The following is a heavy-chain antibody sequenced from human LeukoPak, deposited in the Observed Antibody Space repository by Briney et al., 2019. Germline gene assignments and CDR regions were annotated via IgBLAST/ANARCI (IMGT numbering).Heavy chain of an antibody. CDR1: GFPFDRYW. Sequence: GGSLRLSCAASGFPFDRYWMSWVRLAPGKGLEWVANIKHDGSEKTFVDSVKGRFTISRDNAENSLYLQMNSLRAEDTAIYYCARQPIYEAYFDFWGQGTLVTVSS. V-gene: IGHV3-7*01. CDR2: IKHDGSEK. D-gene: IGHD3-16*01. CDR3: ARQPIYEAYFDF. J-gene: IGHJ4*02.